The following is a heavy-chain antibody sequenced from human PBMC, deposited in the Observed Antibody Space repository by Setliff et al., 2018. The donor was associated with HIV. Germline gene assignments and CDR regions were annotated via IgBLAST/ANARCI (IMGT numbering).Heavy chain of an antibody. D-gene: IGHD1-26*01. V-gene: IGHV3-48*02. CDR1: GFIFSRYS. CDR3: ARDPRGAPYFDY. J-gene: IGHJ4*01. Sequence: GESLNISCAASGFIFSRYSMNWVRQTPGRGLEWIAYISGEETTHYAESVKGRFTISRDNAKDSVYLQMNSLRDEDTAVYYCARDPRGAPYFDYWGNGTVVTVSS. CDR2: ISGEETT.